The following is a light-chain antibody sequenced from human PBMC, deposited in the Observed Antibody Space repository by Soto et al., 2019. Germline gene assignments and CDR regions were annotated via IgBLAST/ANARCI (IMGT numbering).Light chain of an antibody. J-gene: IGKJ2*01. CDR1: QSVSSNY. V-gene: IGKV3-20*01. Sequence: EIVLTQSPGTLSLSPGERATLSCRASQSVSSNYIAWYQQNPGQAPRLLIYGASTRATGIPDRFSGSGSGTAFTLTISRLEPEDFAVYFCHQYGRSPPFAFGQGTKVEIK. CDR2: GAS. CDR3: HQYGRSPPFA.